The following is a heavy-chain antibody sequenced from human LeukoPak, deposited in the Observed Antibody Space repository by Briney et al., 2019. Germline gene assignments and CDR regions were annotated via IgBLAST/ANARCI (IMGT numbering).Heavy chain of an antibody. CDR2: IDGTGTTI. V-gene: IGHV3-48*03. CDR3: ARMTTSSHYFDY. J-gene: IGHJ4*02. D-gene: IGHD4-17*01. CDR1: GFTFSYFE. Sequence: GGSLRLSCAASGFTFSYFEMNWVRQAPGKGLEWVSYIDGTGTTIYYADSVKGRFTTSRDNDKNSLYLQMNSPRAEDTAIYYCARMTTSSHYFDYWGQGTLVTVSS.